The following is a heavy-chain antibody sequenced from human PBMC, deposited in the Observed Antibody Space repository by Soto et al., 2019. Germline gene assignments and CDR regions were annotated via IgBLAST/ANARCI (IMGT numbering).Heavy chain of an antibody. CDR3: ARAGGRYSWFDP. CDR1: GGSFSGYY. CDR2: INHSGST. J-gene: IGHJ5*02. V-gene: IGHV4-34*01. D-gene: IGHD3-16*01. Sequence: SETLSLTCAVYGGSFSGYYWSWIRQPPGKGLEWIGEINHSGSTNYNPSLKSRVTISVDTSKNQFSLKLSSVTAADTAVYYCARAGGRYSWFDPWGQGTLVTVSS.